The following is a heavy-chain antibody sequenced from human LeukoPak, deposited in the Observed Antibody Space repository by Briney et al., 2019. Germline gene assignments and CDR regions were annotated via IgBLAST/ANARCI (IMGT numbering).Heavy chain of an antibody. Sequence: GGSLRLSCAASGFTFSSYAMSWVRPAPGKGLEWFSAISGSGGSTYYAHSVKGRFTISRDNPKNTLYLQMNSLRAEDTALYYCAKFDGSSGYYRYWGQGTLVTVSS. J-gene: IGHJ4*02. CDR2: ISGSGGST. CDR1: GFTFSSYA. D-gene: IGHD3-22*01. CDR3: AKFDGSSGYYRY. V-gene: IGHV3-23*01.